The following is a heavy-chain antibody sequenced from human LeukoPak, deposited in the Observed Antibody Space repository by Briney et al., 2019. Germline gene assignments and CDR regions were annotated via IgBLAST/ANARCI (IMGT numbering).Heavy chain of an antibody. Sequence: GRSLRLSCAASGFTFGDYAMHWVRQAPGKGLEWVSGINWKSNNIGYADSVKGRFTISRDNAKNSLYLQMNSLRTEDTALFYCARDRAGYFYAMDVWGQGTSVTVSS. V-gene: IGHV3-9*01. D-gene: IGHD6-13*01. CDR2: INWKSNNI. CDR3: ARDRAGYFYAMDV. CDR1: GFTFGDYA. J-gene: IGHJ6*02.